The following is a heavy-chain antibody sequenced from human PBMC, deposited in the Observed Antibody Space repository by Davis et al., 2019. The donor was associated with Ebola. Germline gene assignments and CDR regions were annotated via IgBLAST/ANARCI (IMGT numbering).Heavy chain of an antibody. J-gene: IGHJ5*02. D-gene: IGHD3-3*01. CDR1: GGSISSYY. CDR2: INHSGST. V-gene: IGHV4-34*01. CDR3: ARGSYDFWSGYSIGYNWFDP. Sequence: GSLRLSCTVSGGSISSYYWSWIRQPPGKGLEWIGEINHSGSTNYNPSLKSRVTISVDTSKNQFSLKLSSVTAADTAVYYCARGSYDFWSGYSIGYNWFDPWGQGTLVTVSS.